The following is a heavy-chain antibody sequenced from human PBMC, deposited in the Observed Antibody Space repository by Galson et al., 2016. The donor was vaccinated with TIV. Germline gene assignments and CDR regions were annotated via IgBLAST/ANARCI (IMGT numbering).Heavy chain of an antibody. J-gene: IGHJ4*02. CDR2: IYSGGNP. V-gene: IGHV3-53*01. D-gene: IGHD6-13*01. Sequence: VRQAPGKGLDWISIIYSGGNPYYADSVEGRFTVSRDNSNSTLYLQMNSLRDEDTAIYYCASGPRGSSWYYLDYWGQGTLVTVSS. CDR3: ASGPRGSSWYYLDY.